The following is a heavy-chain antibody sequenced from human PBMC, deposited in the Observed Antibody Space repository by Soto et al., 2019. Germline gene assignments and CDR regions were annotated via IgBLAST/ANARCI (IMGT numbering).Heavy chain of an antibody. V-gene: IGHV3-23*01. CDR1: GFTFINYA. CDR2: ISGGGGSK. Sequence: WESLRLSCAASGFTFINYAIIFFRHSPFRWLEWVSAISGGGGSKYYADSVKGRVTISRDNSKNTLYLQMNSLGAEDTAVYYCARARPHSGSYRLINFDYWGQGTLVTRLL. D-gene: IGHD1-26*01. CDR3: ARARPHSGSYRLINFDY. J-gene: IGHJ4*02.